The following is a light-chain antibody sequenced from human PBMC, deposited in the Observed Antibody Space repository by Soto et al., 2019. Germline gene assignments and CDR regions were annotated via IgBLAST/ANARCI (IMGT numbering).Light chain of an antibody. J-gene: IGKJ4*01. V-gene: IGKV1-39*01. CDR3: QQSYGFPLT. CDR2: AAS. CDR1: QTISTF. Sequence: DIQMTQSPSSLSASVGDRVTITCRASQTISTFLNWYQQLPGKAPKFLIYAASSLQTGVPSRFSGSGSGTDFTLTISSLQPEDFATYFCQQSYGFPLTFGGGTKVEIK.